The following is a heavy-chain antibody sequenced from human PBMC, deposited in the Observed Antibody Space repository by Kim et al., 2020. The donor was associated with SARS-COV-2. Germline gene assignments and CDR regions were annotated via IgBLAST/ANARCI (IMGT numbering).Heavy chain of an antibody. CDR2: IFPSDAIT. CDR3: ARHGDCIQGVCHGIAYTFDL. J-gene: IGHJ3*01. Sequence: GESLKISCQISGYSFTNYWTAWVRQKPGKGLEWMGIIFPSDAITRYSPSFQGLVTISADKSISTAYLQWNSLKASDTAMYYCARHGDCIQGVCHGIAYTFDLWGQGTMVTVSS. D-gene: IGHD2-21*01. V-gene: IGHV5-51*01. CDR1: GYSFTNYW.